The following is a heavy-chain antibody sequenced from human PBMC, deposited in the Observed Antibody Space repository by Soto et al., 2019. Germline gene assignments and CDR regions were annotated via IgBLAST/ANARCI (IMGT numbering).Heavy chain of an antibody. D-gene: IGHD6-13*01. CDR1: GYIFTNYG. Sequence: QVQLVQSGAEVRKPGASVNVSRKTSGYIFTNYGVAWVRQAPAQGLELVAWISGYNGYPKYTQKFQGRVTVTTDTSTRTGYMELRNLRSDDTAVYYCARGSAGALYDFWGQGTPVTVSS. V-gene: IGHV1-18*01. CDR2: ISGYNGYP. CDR3: ARGSAGALYDF. J-gene: IGHJ4*02.